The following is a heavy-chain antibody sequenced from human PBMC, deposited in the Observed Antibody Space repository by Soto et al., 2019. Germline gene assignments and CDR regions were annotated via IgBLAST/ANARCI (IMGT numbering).Heavy chain of an antibody. J-gene: IGHJ4*02. CDR2: ISGSGGST. V-gene: IGHV3-23*01. D-gene: IGHD6-19*01. CDR1: GFTFSSYA. CDR3: ARRTSGWYLDY. Sequence: EVQLLESGGGLVQPGGSLRLSCAASGFTFSSYAMSWVRQAPGRGLEWVSVISGSGGSTYYADSVKGRFTISRDNSKNTLYLQMNSLRAEDTAVYYCARRTSGWYLDYWGQGTLVTVSS.